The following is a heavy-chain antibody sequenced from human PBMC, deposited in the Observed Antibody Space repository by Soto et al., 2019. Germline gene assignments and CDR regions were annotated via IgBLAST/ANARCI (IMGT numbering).Heavy chain of an antibody. J-gene: IGHJ4*02. V-gene: IGHV5-10-1*01. CDR3: ARLADY. CDR2: IDPSDSRI. CDR1: GYTFTTYW. Sequence: PGESLKISCKGSGYTFTTYWISWVRQMPGKGLEWMGRIDPSDSRIDYSPSFQGRVTISADKSISTAYLQWNSLRASDSAMYYCARLADYWGQGTQVTVSS.